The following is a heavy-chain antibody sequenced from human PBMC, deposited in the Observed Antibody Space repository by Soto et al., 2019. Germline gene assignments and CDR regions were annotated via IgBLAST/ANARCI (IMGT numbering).Heavy chain of an antibody. V-gene: IGHV4-34*01. CDR1: GGSFSDTY. CDR2: INHNTNT. J-gene: IGHJ6*02. D-gene: IGHD4-17*01. Sequence: PSETLSLTCAVYGGSFSDTYWNWFRQPPGKGLEWIGEINHNTNTIYNPSLTSRVTISVDTSKNHFSLKLTSVTAADTAVYYCARGPNYGDYEGYYYGMDVWGQGTTVTVSS. CDR3: ARGPNYGDYEGYYYGMDV.